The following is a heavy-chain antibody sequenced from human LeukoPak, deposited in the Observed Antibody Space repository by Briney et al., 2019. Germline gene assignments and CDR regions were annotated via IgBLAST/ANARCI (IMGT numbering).Heavy chain of an antibody. Sequence: SETLSLTCTVSGGSISSSSYYWGWIRQPPGKVLEWIGSIYYSGNTYYNASLKSQVSISIDTSKNQFSLRLTSVTAADTAVYYCARVIRSLSTVTTPDYWGQGTLVTVSS. J-gene: IGHJ4*02. D-gene: IGHD4-17*01. CDR2: IYYSGNT. CDR1: GGSISSSSYY. CDR3: ARVIRSLSTVTTPDY. V-gene: IGHV4-39*01.